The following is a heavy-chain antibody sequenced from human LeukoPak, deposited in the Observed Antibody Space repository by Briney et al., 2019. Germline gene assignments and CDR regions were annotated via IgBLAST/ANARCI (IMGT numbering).Heavy chain of an antibody. Sequence: SETLSLTCTVSGGSINNYYWSWIRQSPEKGLEWIGYIHDSGSTNYNPSLKSRVTISVGTSKNQFSLKLSSVTAADTAVYYCVRLDAAAGRYLQFYYWGQGTLVTVSS. V-gene: IGHV4-59*08. CDR2: IHDSGST. CDR3: VRLDAAAGRYLQFYY. CDR1: GGSINNYY. J-gene: IGHJ4*02. D-gene: IGHD5-24*01.